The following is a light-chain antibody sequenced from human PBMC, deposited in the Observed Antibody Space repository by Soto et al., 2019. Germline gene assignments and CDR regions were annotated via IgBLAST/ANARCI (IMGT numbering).Light chain of an antibody. CDR3: QQYNNWPQT. Sequence: ELVMTQSPATLSVTPGERATLSCRASQSVSSNLAWYQQKPGQALRLLIYRASTRATGIPARFSGSGSGTEFTLTISSLQSEDFAVYYCQQYNNWPQTFGQGTKVDIK. CDR2: RAS. V-gene: IGKV3-15*01. J-gene: IGKJ1*01. CDR1: QSVSSN.